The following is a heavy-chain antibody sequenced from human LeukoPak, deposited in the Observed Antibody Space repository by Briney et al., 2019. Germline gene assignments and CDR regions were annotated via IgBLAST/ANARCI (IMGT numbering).Heavy chain of an antibody. CDR2: VYYIGST. J-gene: IGHJ3*02. V-gene: IGHV4-59*01. CDR3: AGDYAFDI. CDR1: GDSISSYY. Sequence: SETLSLTCTVSGDSISSYYWSWVRQPPGKGLEWIGYVYYIGSTNYNPSLKSRVTTSVDTSNNQFSLKLSSVTAADTAVYYCAGDYAFDIWGQGTMVTVSS.